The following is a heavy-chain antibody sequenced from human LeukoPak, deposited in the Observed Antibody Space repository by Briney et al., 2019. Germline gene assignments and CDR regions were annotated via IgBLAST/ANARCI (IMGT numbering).Heavy chain of an antibody. CDR2: ISYDGSNK. Sequence: PGGSLRLSCAASGFTFSSYAMHWVRQAPGKGLEWVAVISYDGSNKYYADSVKGRFTISRDNSKNTLYLQMNSLRAEDTAVYYCASSSGWYYFDYWGQGTLVTVSS. J-gene: IGHJ4*02. CDR3: ASSSGWYYFDY. CDR1: GFTFSSYA. V-gene: IGHV3-30*04. D-gene: IGHD6-19*01.